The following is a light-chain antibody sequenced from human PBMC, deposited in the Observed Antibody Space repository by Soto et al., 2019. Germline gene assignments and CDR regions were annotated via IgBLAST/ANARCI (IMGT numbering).Light chain of an antibody. CDR3: QQYNDNWT. Sequence: DIQMTQSPSTLSASVGDRVTITCRASQSISSWLAWYQQKPGTAPKLLIYKASTLQSGVPSGFSGSGSGTEFTLTISSMQPDDSATYYCQQYNDNWTFGQGTKVEIK. V-gene: IGKV1-5*03. J-gene: IGKJ1*01. CDR1: QSISSW. CDR2: KAS.